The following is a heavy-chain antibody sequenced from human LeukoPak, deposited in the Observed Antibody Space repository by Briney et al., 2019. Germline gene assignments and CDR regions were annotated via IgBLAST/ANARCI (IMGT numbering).Heavy chain of an antibody. CDR2: IIPGFGTA. J-gene: IGHJ3*02. Sequence: SVKVSFKASGGTFSSYVISWVRQAPGQGLEWMGGIIPGFGTANYAQKFQGTVTITADVSATTVYMVLNSLRSEDTAVYYCAREPEPAITMVRGEVFDIWGQGTMVIVSS. CDR1: GGTFSSYV. D-gene: IGHD3-10*01. CDR3: AREPEPAITMVRGEVFDI. V-gene: IGHV1-69*13.